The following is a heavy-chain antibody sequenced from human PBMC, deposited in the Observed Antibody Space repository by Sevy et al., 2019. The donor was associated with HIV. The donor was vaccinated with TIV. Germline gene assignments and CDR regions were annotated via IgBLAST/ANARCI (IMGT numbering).Heavy chain of an antibody. D-gene: IGHD4-4*01. Sequence: GGSLRLSCAASGFTFSNYALSWVRQAPGKGLEWVSAVSGSSGKTYYADSVKGRFTISRDTSNNTLILHMNSLRAEDTAVYYCATHGRRDGYSYGGFDVWGQGTTVTVSS. V-gene: IGHV3-23*01. CDR2: VSGSSGKT. CDR1: GFTFSNYA. CDR3: ATHGRRDGYSYGGFDV. J-gene: IGHJ3*01.